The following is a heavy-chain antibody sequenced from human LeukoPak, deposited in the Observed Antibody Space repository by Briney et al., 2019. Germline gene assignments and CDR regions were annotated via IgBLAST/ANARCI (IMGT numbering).Heavy chain of an antibody. V-gene: IGHV3-23*01. CDR1: GFTFSSYW. J-gene: IGHJ6*02. CDR3: AKDGLRSGYYYYGMDV. Sequence: GGSLRLSCAASGFTFSSYWMSWVRQAPGKGLEWVSAISGSGGSTYYADSVKGRFTISRDNSKNTLYLQMNSLRAEDTAVYYCAKDGLRSGYYYYGMDVWGQGTTVTASS. CDR2: ISGSGGST. D-gene: IGHD3-10*02.